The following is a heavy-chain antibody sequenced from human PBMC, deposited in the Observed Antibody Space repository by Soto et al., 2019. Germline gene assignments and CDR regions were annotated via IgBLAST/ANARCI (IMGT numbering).Heavy chain of an antibody. D-gene: IGHD3-9*01. Sequence: PSETLSLTCTVSGGSLRGYSWSCIRQSPGKGLEWIGYVYSGGGTNYSPSFMGRVTISVDATDNQFSLKLNSVTAADTAVYYCAREKTPMSPHYFYYGMDVWGQGTTVTVSS. V-gene: IGHV4-59*01. CDR3: AREKTPMSPHYFYYGMDV. CDR2: VYSGGGT. CDR1: GGSLRGYS. J-gene: IGHJ6*02.